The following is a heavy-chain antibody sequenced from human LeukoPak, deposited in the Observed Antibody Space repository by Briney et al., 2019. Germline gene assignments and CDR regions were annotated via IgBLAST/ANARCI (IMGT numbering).Heavy chain of an antibody. CDR3: AREGKRITMVRGVITPRGYYYMDV. D-gene: IGHD3-10*01. Sequence: GGSLRLSCAASGFTFSDHYMDWVRQAPGKGLEWAGRTRNKANSYTTEYAASVKGRFTISRDDSKNSLYLQMNSLKNEDTAVYYCAREGKRITMVRGVITPRGYYYMDVWGKGTTVTVSS. CDR1: GFTFSDHY. CDR2: TRNKANSYTT. V-gene: IGHV3-72*01. J-gene: IGHJ6*03.